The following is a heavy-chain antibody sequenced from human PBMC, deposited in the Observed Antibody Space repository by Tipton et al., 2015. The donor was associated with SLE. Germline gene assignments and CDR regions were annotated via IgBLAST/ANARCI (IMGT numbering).Heavy chain of an antibody. Sequence: TLSLTCAVYGGSFSGYYWSWIRQPPGKGLEWIGEINHSGSTNYNPSLKSRVTISVDTSKNQFSLKLSSVTAADTAVYYCARGGRGDPRGAFDIWGQGTMATVSS. CDR1: GGSFSGYY. D-gene: IGHD2-21*02. CDR2: INHSGST. V-gene: IGHV4-34*01. CDR3: ARGGRGDPRGAFDI. J-gene: IGHJ3*02.